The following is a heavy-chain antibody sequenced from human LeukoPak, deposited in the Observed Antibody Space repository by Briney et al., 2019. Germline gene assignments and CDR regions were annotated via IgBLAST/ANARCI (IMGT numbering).Heavy chain of an antibody. J-gene: IGHJ5*02. CDR3: ARVIGYCSSTSCYWFDP. V-gene: IGHV4-38-2*02. D-gene: IGHD2-2*01. Sequence: NXXHSGSPYYNPSLKSRVTISVDKSKNQLSMKLNSVTAADTAVYYCARVIGYCSSTSCYWFDPWGQGTLVTVSS. CDR2: XXHSGSP.